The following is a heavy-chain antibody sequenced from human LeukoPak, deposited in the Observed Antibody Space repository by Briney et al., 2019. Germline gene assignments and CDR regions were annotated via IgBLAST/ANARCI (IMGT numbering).Heavy chain of an antibody. Sequence: SQTLSLTCTVSGGSISSGGYYWSWIRQHPGKGLEWIGYIYYGGSTYYNPSLKSRVTISVDTSKNQFSLKLSSVTAADTAVYYCARADSSSWYFDYWGQGTLVTVSS. J-gene: IGHJ4*02. V-gene: IGHV4-31*03. CDR3: ARADSSSWYFDY. CDR2: IYYGGST. CDR1: GGSISSGGYY. D-gene: IGHD6-13*01.